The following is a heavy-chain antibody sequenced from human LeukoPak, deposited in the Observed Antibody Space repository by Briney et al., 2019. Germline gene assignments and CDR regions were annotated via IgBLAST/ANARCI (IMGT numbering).Heavy chain of an antibody. CDR3: ARESFDSGGYPLGFDV. D-gene: IGHD3-22*01. CDR2: ILAVVGAA. Sequence: SVKVSCKASGGTFSNYAFSGGRQAPGQGLEWMGRILAVVGAAHNAQRFQGRVTVTTDESTTTVYMELSSLRSDDTAVYYCARESFDSGGYPLGFDVWGQGTLVIVSS. J-gene: IGHJ4*02. V-gene: IGHV1-69*05. CDR1: GGTFSNYA.